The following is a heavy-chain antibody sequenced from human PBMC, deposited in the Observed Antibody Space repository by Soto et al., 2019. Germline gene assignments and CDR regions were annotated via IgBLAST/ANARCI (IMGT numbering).Heavy chain of an antibody. CDR2: IIPIFGTA. V-gene: IGHV1-69*12. J-gene: IGHJ5*02. CDR1: GGTFSSYA. CDR3: AREKGGSGRPRFDP. Sequence: QVQLVQSGAEVTKPGSSVKVSCKASGGTFSSYAISWLRQAHGQGLEWLGGIIPIFGTANYAQKFQGRVTITADEYTSKAYMELSSLRSEDTAVYYCAREKGGSGRPRFDPWGRGTLVTVSS. D-gene: IGHD1-1*01.